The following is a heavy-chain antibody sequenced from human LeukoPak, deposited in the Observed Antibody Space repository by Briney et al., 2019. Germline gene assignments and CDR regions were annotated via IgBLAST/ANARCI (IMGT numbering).Heavy chain of an antibody. CDR1: GFTLSGSA. CDR3: SSGVDGMDV. V-gene: IGHV3-73*01. J-gene: IGHJ6*02. D-gene: IGHD3-10*01. CDR2: IRSQANNYAT. Sequence: QPGGSLRLSCAASGFTLSGSAMHGVRQASGKGLECVGRIRSQANNYATAYDASVNGKFTISRDDSKNTAYLQMNSLKTEDTAVYYCSSGVDGMDVWGQETTVTVSS.